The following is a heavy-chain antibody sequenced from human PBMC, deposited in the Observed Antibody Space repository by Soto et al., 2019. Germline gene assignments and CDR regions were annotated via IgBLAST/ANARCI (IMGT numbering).Heavy chain of an antibody. CDR2: INAGNGNT. CDR1: GYTFTSCA. Sequence: ASVKVSCKASGYTFTSCAMHWVRQAPGQRLEWMGWINAGNGNTKYSQKFQGRVTITRDTSASTAYMELSRLRSEDTAVYYCAREGRYGDYLDYWGQGTLVTVSS. V-gene: IGHV1-3*01. D-gene: IGHD4-17*01. CDR3: AREGRYGDYLDY. J-gene: IGHJ4*02.